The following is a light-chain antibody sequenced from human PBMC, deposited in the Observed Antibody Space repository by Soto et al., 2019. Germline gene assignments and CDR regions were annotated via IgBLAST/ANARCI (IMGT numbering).Light chain of an antibody. CDR1: SSNIGAGYD. CDR3: QSYDSSLSAVV. V-gene: IGLV1-40*01. J-gene: IGLJ2*01. CDR2: GNS. Sequence: QSVLTQPPSVSGAPGQRVTISCTGSSSNIGAGYDVHWYQQLPGTAPKLLIYGNSNRPSGVPDRFSGSKSVTSASLAITGIQAEDEADYCCQSYDSSLSAVVFGGGTKLTVL.